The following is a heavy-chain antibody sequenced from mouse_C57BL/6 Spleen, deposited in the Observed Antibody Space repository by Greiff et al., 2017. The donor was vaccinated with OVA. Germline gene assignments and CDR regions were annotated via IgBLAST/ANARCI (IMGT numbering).Heavy chain of an antibody. Sequence: QVQLQQSGPELVKPGASVKISCKASGYAFSSSWMNWVKQRPGKGLEWIGRIYPGDGDTNYNGKFKGKATLTADKSSSTAYMQLSSLTSEDSAVYFCARPTGSEFAYWGQGTLVTVSA. V-gene: IGHV1-82*01. CDR2: IYPGDGDT. CDR1: GYAFSSSW. J-gene: IGHJ3*01. CDR3: ARPTGSEFAY. D-gene: IGHD4-1*01.